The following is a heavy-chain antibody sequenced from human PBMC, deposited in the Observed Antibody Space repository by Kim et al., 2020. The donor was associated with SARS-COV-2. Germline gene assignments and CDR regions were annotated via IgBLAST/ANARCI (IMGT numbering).Heavy chain of an antibody. V-gene: IGHV3-73*01. CDR1: GFTFSDSN. J-gene: IGHJ4*02. CDR2: MRNKANRYAT. D-gene: IGHD3-9*01. CDR3: TSRALLPGSRDFDY. Sequence: GGSLRLSCAASGFTFSDSNIHWVRQASGKGLEWVGRMRNKANRYATEYAASLKGRSSISRDDSKNTAYLQMNSLRTEDTAVYYCTSRALLPGSRDFDYWGQGTLVTVSS.